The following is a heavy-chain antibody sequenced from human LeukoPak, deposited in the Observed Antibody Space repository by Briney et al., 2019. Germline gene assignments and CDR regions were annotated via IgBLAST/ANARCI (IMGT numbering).Heavy chain of an antibody. Sequence: GEPLTISCKGSGSRFTSYWISWVRQMPGKGLAWMGRIDPSDSYTTCSPSFQGHVTISADKSISTAYLQWSSLKASDTAMYYCARLIAAGSDYYYYYGMDVRGQGTTVTVSS. CDR3: ARLIAAGSDYYYYYGMDV. CDR1: GSRFTSYW. V-gene: IGHV5-10-1*01. CDR2: IDPSDSYT. D-gene: IGHD6-13*01. J-gene: IGHJ6*02.